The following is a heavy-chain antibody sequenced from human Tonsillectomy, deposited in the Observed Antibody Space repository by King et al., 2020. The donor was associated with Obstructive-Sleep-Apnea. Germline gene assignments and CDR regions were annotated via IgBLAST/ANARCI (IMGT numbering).Heavy chain of an antibody. CDR2: ISGSGKRT. CDR3: ATTGAYCGGDCFKHFDH. Sequence: VQLVESGGGLVQPGGSLRLSCAASGITFSSYVMSWVRQAPGKGLEWVSTISGSGKRTFYADSVKGRLTISRDNSNNTPYLQMKSLRAEETAVYYCATTGAYCGGDCFKHFDHWGQGTLVTVSS. V-gene: IGHV3-23*04. CDR1: GITFSSYV. D-gene: IGHD2-21*02. J-gene: IGHJ4*02.